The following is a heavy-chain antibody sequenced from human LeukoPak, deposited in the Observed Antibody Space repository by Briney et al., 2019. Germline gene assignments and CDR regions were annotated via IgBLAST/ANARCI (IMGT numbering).Heavy chain of an antibody. CDR2: IIPIFGTA. CDR3: ARGVGYSYGLYGMDV. V-gene: IGHV1-69*01. CDR1: GGTFSSYA. D-gene: IGHD5-18*01. Sequence: SVTVSCKASGGTFSSYAISWVRQAPGQGLEWMGGIIPIFGTANYAQKFQGRVTITADESTSTAYMELSSLRSEDTAVYYCARGVGYSYGLYGMDVWGQGTTVTVSS. J-gene: IGHJ6*02.